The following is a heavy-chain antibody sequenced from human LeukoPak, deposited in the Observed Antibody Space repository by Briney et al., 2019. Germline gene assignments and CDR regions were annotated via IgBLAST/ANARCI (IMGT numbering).Heavy chain of an antibody. D-gene: IGHD3-10*01. CDR3: ARDPTLRDAFDI. Sequence: GASVKVSCKASGYTFTGYYMHWVRQAPGQGLEWMGWINPNSGGTNYAQKFQGRVTMTRDTSISTAYMELSRLRSGDTAVYYCARDPTLRDAFDIWGQGTMVTVSS. J-gene: IGHJ3*02. CDR2: INPNSGGT. V-gene: IGHV1-2*02. CDR1: GYTFTGYY.